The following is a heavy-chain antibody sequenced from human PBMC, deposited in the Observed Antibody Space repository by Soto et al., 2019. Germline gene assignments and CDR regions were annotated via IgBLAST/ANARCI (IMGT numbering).Heavy chain of an antibody. CDR1: GLTFSNFA. CDR3: ARRPYGDYYFDY. V-gene: IGHV3-23*01. J-gene: IGHJ4*02. D-gene: IGHD4-17*01. Sequence: EVQLLESGGGLVQHGGSLRLSCAGSGLTFSNFAMSWVRQAPGKGLEWVSAISGSGSSTHYADSVKGRFTFSRDNSKNTLYLQMDSLRAEDTDVYYCARRPYGDYYFDYCGQGTLVTVSS. CDR2: ISGSGSST.